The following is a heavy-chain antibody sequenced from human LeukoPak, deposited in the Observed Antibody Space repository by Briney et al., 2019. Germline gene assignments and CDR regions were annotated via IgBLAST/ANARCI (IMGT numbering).Heavy chain of an antibody. CDR2: IYPGDSDT. V-gene: IGHV5-51*07. J-gene: IGHJ5*02. CDR3: ARARARDWFDP. CDR1: GYSFTSYW. D-gene: IGHD6-6*01. Sequence: KCGESLKISSKGSGYSFTSYWIGWVHHMAGKGLGWMGIIYPGDSDTRYSPSLQGQVTISADKSISTAYLQWSSLKASDTAMYYCARARARDWFDPWGQGTLVTVSS.